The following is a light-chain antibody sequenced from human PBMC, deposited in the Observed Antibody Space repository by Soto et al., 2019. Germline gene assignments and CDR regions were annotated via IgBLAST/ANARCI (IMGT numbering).Light chain of an antibody. V-gene: IGLV1-51*01. J-gene: IGLJ1*01. CDR2: DND. CDR3: GTWDSSLSAVV. CDR1: SSNIGNNY. Sequence: QSVLTQPPSVSAAPGQKVTISCSGSSSNIGNNYVSWYQQFPGAAPKLLIYDNDERPSGIPDRFSGSKSGTSATLGITGLQTGDEADYYCGTWDSSLSAVVFGTGTKLTVL.